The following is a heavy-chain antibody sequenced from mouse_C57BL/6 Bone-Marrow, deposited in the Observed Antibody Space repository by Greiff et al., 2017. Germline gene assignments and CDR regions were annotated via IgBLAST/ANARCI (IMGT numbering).Heavy chain of an antibody. CDR1: GYTFTSDW. D-gene: IGHD1-1*01. V-gene: IGHV1-5*01. J-gene: IGHJ2*01. CDR3: TRGPYYYGSSRYYCDY. CDR2: IYPGNSDT. Sequence: VQLQQSGTVLARPGASVKMSCKTSGYTFTSDWMHWVQQRPGQGLEWIGAIYPGNSDTSYNQKLKGKAKLTAVTSASTAYMELSSLTNEDSAVYYCTRGPYYYGSSRYYCDYWGQGTTLTVSS.